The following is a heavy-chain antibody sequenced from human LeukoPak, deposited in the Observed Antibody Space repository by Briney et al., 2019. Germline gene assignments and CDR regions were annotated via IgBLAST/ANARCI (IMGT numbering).Heavy chain of an antibody. V-gene: IGHV3-9*01. J-gene: IGHJ6*02. CDR1: GFTFDDYA. D-gene: IGHD5-12*01. Sequence: PGGSLRLSCAASGFTFDDYAMHWVRQAPGKGLEWVSGISWNSGSIGYADSVKGRFTISRDNAKNSLYLQMNSLRAEDTALYYCAKGGYYYYYYGMDVWGQGTTVTVSS. CDR2: ISWNSGSI. CDR3: AKGGYYYYYYGMDV.